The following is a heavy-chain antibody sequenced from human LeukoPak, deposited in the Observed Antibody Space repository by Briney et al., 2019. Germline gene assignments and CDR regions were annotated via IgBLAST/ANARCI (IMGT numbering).Heavy chain of an antibody. CDR3: ARGPGGYSYNYYYYYGMDV. CDR2: IKQDGSEK. J-gene: IGHJ6*02. CDR1: GFTFSIYW. Sequence: GGSLRLSCAASGFTFSIYWMSWVRQDPGKGLEWVANIKQDGSEKYYVDSVKGRFTISRDNAKNSLYLQMNSLRAEDTAVYYCARGPGGYSYNYYYYYGMDVWGQGTTVTVSS. D-gene: IGHD5-18*01. V-gene: IGHV3-7*01.